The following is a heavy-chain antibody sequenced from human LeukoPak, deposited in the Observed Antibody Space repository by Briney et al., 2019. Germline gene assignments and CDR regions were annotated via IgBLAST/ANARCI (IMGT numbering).Heavy chain of an antibody. CDR2: INPNSGAI. CDR3: ARGDWGSGALDI. J-gene: IGHJ3*02. D-gene: IGHD7-27*01. V-gene: IGHV1-2*02. Sequence: ASVKVSCKASGYSFTTYYMFWVRQAPGQGLEWMGWINPNSGAINYAQKFQGRVTLTRDTFINTVYMELSSLMSDDTAIYYCARGDWGSGALDIWGQGTMVTISS. CDR1: GYSFTTYY.